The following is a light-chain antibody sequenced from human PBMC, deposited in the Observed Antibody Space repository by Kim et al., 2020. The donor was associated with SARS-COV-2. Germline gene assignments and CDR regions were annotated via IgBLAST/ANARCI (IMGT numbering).Light chain of an antibody. CDR2: QAS. V-gene: IGKV1-5*01. CDR1: QNIGTW. CDR3: QHYNSYPYT. Sequence: SASVGDSVTITGRASQNIGTWLAWYQHQPGKAPKLLIYQASTLEGGVPSRFSGSGSGAEFSLTIGSLQPDDFAIYYCQHYNSYPYTFGQGTKLEI. J-gene: IGKJ2*01.